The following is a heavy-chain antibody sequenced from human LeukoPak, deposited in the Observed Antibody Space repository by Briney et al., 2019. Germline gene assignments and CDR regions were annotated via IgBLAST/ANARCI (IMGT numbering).Heavy chain of an antibody. V-gene: IGHV3-48*04. J-gene: IGHJ4*02. CDR1: RFTFSTYS. CDR3: ARMNYASSGWGAPFDS. Sequence: GGSLRLSCAASRFTFSTYSMNWVRQTPGRGLEWVSYISTSGSRIDYADSVKGRFTISRDNAKNSLYLQMNSLRAKDTAVYYCARMNYASSGWGAPFDSWGQGTLVTVSS. D-gene: IGHD1-7*01. CDR2: ISTSGSRI.